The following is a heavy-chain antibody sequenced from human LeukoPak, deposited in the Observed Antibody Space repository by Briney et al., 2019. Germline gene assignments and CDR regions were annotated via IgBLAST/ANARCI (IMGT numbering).Heavy chain of an antibody. Sequence: GGSLRLSCAASGLTFSSYWMSWVRQAPGKGLEWVANIKQDGSEKYYVESVKGRFTISRDNAKNSLYLQMSSLRAEDTAVYYCARIGRSGWNFDYWGQGTLVTVSS. J-gene: IGHJ4*02. V-gene: IGHV3-7*01. CDR2: IKQDGSEK. CDR3: ARIGRSGWNFDY. D-gene: IGHD6-19*01. CDR1: GLTFSSYW.